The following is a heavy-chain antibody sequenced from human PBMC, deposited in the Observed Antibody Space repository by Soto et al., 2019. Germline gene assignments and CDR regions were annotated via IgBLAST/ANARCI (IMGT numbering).Heavy chain of an antibody. CDR3: ARLGIAAAGTAPLDY. Sequence: GESLKISCKGSGYSFTSYWIGWVRQMPGKGLEWMGIIYPGDSDTRYSPSFQGQVTISADKSISTAYLQWSSLKASDTAMYYCARLGIAAAGTAPLDYWGQGTLVTVSS. CDR1: GYSFTSYW. J-gene: IGHJ4*02. V-gene: IGHV5-51*01. CDR2: IYPGDSDT. D-gene: IGHD6-13*01.